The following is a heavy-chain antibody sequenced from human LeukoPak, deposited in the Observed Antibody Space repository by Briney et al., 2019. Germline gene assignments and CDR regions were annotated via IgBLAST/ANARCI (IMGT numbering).Heavy chain of an antibody. CDR2: TSGSGTNA. D-gene: IGHD1-26*01. V-gene: IGHV3-23*01. CDR1: GFTFANYA. Sequence: RTGGSLRLSCAASGFTFANYAMTWVRQAPGKGLEWVSVTSGSGTNAYYADSVKGRFTISRDNRKNILYLDMNTLRAEDTAVYYCAKDPLSSSGSYSGWFDPWGQGTLVIVSS. CDR3: AKDPLSSSGSYSGWFDP. J-gene: IGHJ5*02.